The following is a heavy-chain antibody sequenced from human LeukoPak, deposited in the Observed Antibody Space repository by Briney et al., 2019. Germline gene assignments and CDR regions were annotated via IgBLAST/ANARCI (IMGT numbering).Heavy chain of an antibody. Sequence: GGSLRLSCAASGFTFSSYSMDWVRQAPGKGLEWVSSISSSSSYIYYADSAKGRFTISRDNAKNSLYLQMNSLRAEDTAVYYCATAIVVVPAADDYWGQGTLVTVSS. CDR1: GFTFSSYS. CDR2: ISSSSSYI. V-gene: IGHV3-21*01. J-gene: IGHJ4*02. D-gene: IGHD2-2*01. CDR3: ATAIVVVPAADDY.